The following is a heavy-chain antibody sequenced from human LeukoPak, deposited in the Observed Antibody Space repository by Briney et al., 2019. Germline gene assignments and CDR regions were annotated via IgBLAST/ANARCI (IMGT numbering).Heavy chain of an antibody. D-gene: IGHD2-2*01. CDR2: ISDSGGTT. CDR3: AKLTRGYCSSTACPNWFDP. Sequence: SCKASGGTFSSYAMSWVRHAPGEGLEWVSAISDSGGTTYYADSVKGRFTISRDNSKNTLYLQMNSLRGEDTAVYYCAKLTRGYCSSTACPNWFDPWGQGTLVTVSS. V-gene: IGHV3-23*01. CDR1: GGTFSSYA. J-gene: IGHJ5*02.